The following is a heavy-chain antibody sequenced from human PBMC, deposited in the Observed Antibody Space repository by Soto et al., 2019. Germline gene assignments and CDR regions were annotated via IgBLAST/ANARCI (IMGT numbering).Heavy chain of an antibody. V-gene: IGHV1-18*01. Sequence: GASVKVSCKASGYTFTSYGISWVRQAPGQGLEWMGWISAYNGNTNYAQKLQGRVTMTTDTSTSTAYMELNSLRAEDTAVYHCARDPIMGANSGIDYWGQGTLVTVSS. CDR1: GYTFTSYG. CDR2: ISAYNGNT. CDR3: ARDPIMGANSGIDY. D-gene: IGHD1-1*01. J-gene: IGHJ4*02.